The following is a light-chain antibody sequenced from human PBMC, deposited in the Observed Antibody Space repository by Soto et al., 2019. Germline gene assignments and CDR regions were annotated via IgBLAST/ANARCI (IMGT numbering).Light chain of an antibody. J-gene: IGKJ1*01. CDR2: DAS. CDR1: QSVSSY. Sequence: EIVLTQSPATLSLSPGERATLSCRASQSVSSYLAWYQQKPGQAPRLLIYDASNRATGNPASLSFSGSGTDFTLTISSLELEEFAVYYCQQRSNWPPWTFGQGTKVEIK. V-gene: IGKV3-11*01. CDR3: QQRSNWPPWT.